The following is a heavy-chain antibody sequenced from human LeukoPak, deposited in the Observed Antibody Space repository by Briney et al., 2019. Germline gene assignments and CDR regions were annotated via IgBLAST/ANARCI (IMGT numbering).Heavy chain of an antibody. CDR3: AKDLGYTFGSTYYFDY. V-gene: IGHV3-23*01. CDR2: ISGSDGST. Sequence: GGSLRLSCAASGFTFDDYAMHWVRQAPGMGLEWVSLISGSDGSTYYADSVKGRFTISRDNSNNTLYLQMNSLRAEDTAVYYCAKDLGYTFGSTYYFDYWGQGTLVTVSS. J-gene: IGHJ4*02. D-gene: IGHD5-18*01. CDR1: GFTFDDYA.